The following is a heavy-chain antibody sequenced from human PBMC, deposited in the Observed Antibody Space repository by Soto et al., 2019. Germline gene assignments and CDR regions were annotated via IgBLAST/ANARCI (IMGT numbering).Heavy chain of an antibody. CDR2: IYYSGIT. V-gene: IGHV4-31*03. Sequence: SETLSLTCTVSGVSISSGSYYWTWIRQHPGKGLEWIGYIYYSGITYYGPSLKSRLNISVDTSENQFSLKLKSVTAADTAIYYCARMFYDVLTGPINWFDPWGQGTLVTVSS. J-gene: IGHJ5*02. D-gene: IGHD3-9*01. CDR3: ARMFYDVLTGPINWFDP. CDR1: GVSISSGSYY.